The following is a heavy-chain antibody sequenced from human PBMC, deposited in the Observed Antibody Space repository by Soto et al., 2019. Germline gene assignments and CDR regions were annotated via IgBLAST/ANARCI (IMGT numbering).Heavy chain of an antibody. CDR3: ARGGFNYVCWSDRYLAYYFEY. CDR1: CGSISRYQ. V-gene: IGHV4-4*07. Sequence: SETLSLTDTVSCGSISRYQWSLIRQPAGSGLECIESIYTIGSTNSNPSLQSRVTMSVDKSKNQFSLKLSSVTAADTGVYYSARGGFNYVCWSDRYLAYYFEYGGQGTLVTVSS. J-gene: IGHJ4*02. D-gene: IGHD3-16*02. CDR2: IYTIGST.